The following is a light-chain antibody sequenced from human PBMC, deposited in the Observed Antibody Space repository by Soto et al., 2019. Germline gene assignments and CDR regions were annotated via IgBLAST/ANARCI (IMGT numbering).Light chain of an antibody. CDR2: DAS. Sequence: IVLTQSPGTLSLSIGERATLSCRASQSVSSYLAWYQQKPGQAPRLLIYDASNRATGIPARFSGSGSGTDFTLTISSLEPEDFAVYYCQQRSKWPGTFGQGTKVDIK. J-gene: IGKJ1*01. V-gene: IGKV3-11*01. CDR3: QQRSKWPGT. CDR1: QSVSSY.